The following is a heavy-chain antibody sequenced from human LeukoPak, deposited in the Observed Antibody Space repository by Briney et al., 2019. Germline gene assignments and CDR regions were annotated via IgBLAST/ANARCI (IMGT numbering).Heavy chain of an antibody. CDR3: AKERSSGWYLHNWFDP. V-gene: IGHV3-23*01. CDR1: GFTLSSYA. J-gene: IGHJ5*02. D-gene: IGHD6-19*01. CDR2: ISGSGGST. Sequence: AGGSLRLSCAASGFTLSSYAMSWVRQAPGKGLEWVSAISGSGGSTYYADSVKGRFTISRDNSKNTLYLQMNSLRAEDTAVYYCAKERSSGWYLHNWFDPWGQGTLVTVSS.